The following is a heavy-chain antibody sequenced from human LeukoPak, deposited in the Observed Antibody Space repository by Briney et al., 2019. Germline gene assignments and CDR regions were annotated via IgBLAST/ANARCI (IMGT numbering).Heavy chain of an antibody. D-gene: IGHD3-10*01. CDR3: ARAPRITMVRGVIYWFDP. Sequence: GASVKVSSKASGYTFTSYDINWVRQATGQGLEWMGWMNPNSGNTGYAQKFQGRVTITRNTSISTAYMELSSLRSEDTAVYYCARAPRITMVRGVIYWFDPWGQGTLVTVSS. CDR1: GYTFTSYD. CDR2: MNPNSGNT. J-gene: IGHJ5*02. V-gene: IGHV1-8*03.